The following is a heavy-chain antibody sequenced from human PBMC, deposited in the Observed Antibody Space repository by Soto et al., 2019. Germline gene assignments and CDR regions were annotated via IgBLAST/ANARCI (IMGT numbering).Heavy chain of an antibody. CDR1: GGSFSGYY. J-gene: IGHJ4*02. V-gene: IGHV4-34*01. CDR3: ARGYGGTFDY. CDR2: INHSGST. Sequence: QVQLQQWGAGLLKPSETLSLTCAVYGGSFSGYYWNWIRQPPGKGLEWIGEINHSGSTNYNPSPKSRVTISVATAKNQFALKLSSVTAADTAVYYCARGYGGTFDYWGQGPLVTVSS. D-gene: IGHD3-10*01.